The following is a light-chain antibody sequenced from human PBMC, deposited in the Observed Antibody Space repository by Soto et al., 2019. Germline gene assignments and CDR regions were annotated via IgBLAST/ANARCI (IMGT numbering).Light chain of an antibody. Sequence: DIPMTQSPSSLSASVVDRVTITCRASQSINRDLHWYQQRPGEAPNLLISRASSLQSGVPSRFSGSGYGTEFTLTISGLQPEDSATYYCQQYERYSTFGQGTKVDI. V-gene: IGKV1-39*01. CDR1: QSINRD. J-gene: IGKJ1*01. CDR2: RAS. CDR3: QQYERYST.